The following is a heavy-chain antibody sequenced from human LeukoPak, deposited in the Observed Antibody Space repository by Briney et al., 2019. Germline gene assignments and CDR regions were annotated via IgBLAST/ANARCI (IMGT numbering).Heavy chain of an antibody. CDR2: IWYDGTNK. CDR3: AKVAGWDLFKDAFDI. D-gene: IGHD3-10*01. J-gene: IGHJ3*02. Sequence: GRSLRLSCAASGFTFSSFGMHWVRQAPGEGLEWVAVIWYDGTNKYYADSVKGRFTISRDNSKNTLYLQMNSLRPEDTAVYYCAKVAGWDLFKDAFDIWGQGTMVIVSS. CDR1: GFTFSSFG. V-gene: IGHV3-33*06.